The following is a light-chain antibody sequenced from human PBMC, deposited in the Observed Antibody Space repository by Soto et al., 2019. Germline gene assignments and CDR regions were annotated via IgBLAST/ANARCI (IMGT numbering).Light chain of an antibody. CDR3: QHYNSYPWT. Sequence: IQLTQSPSSLSASVGDRVTITCRASQSISTWLAWYQQKAGKAPKLLIYKASSLESGVPSRFSGSGSGTEFTLTISSLQPDDFATYYCQHYNSYPWTFGQGTQGGYQ. V-gene: IGKV1-5*03. CDR1: QSISTW. J-gene: IGKJ1*01. CDR2: KAS.